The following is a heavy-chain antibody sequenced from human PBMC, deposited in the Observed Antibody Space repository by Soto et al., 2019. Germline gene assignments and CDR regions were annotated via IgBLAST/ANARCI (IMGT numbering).Heavy chain of an antibody. D-gene: IGHD2-15*01. Sequence: GGSLRLSCAASGFTFSSYAMSWVRQAPGKGLEWVSAISGSGGSTYYADSVKGRFTISRDNSKNTLYLQMISLRAEDTAVYYCAKAEYFSGGSCYSPYYYYYYYMDVWGKGTTVTVSS. CDR3: AKAEYFSGGSCYSPYYYYYYYMDV. J-gene: IGHJ6*03. CDR1: GFTFSSYA. V-gene: IGHV3-23*01. CDR2: ISGSGGST.